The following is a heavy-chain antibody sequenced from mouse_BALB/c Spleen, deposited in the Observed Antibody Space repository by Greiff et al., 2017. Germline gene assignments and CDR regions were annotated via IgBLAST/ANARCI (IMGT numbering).Heavy chain of an antibody. CDR2: ISYDGSN. J-gene: IGHJ3*01. Sequence: EVQLQESGPGLVKPSQSLSLTCSVTGYSITSGYFWYWIRQFPGNKLEWMGYISYDGSNNYNPSLKNRITITRDTSKNQFFLKLNSVTTEDTATYHCARDRMVRVFAYWGQGTLVTVSA. CDR3: ARDRMVRVFAY. CDR1: GYSITSGYF. V-gene: IGHV3-6*02. D-gene: IGHD2-1*01.